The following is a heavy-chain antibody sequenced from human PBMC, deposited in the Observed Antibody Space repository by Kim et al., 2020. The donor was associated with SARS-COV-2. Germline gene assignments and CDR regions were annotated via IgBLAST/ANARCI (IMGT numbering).Heavy chain of an antibody. J-gene: IGHJ5*02. V-gene: IGHV4-59*13. CDR2: IYYSGST. CDR1: GGSISSYY. D-gene: IGHD3-22*01. CDR3: ARAGYYDSSGGGWFDP. Sequence: SETLSLTCTVSGGSISSYYWSWIRQPPGKGLEWIGYIYYSGSTNYNPSLKSRVTISVDTSKNQFSLKLSSVTAADTAVYYCARAGYYDSSGGGWFDPWGQGTLVTVSS.